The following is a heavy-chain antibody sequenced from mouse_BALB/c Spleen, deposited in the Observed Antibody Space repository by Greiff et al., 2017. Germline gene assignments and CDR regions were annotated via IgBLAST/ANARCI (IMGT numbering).Heavy chain of an antibody. D-gene: IGHD4-1*01. J-gene: IGHJ3*01. CDR1: GFSLTSYG. CDR2: IWAGGST. Sequence: VKLQESGPGLVAPSQSLSITCTVSGFSLTSYGVHWVRQPPGKGLEWLGVIWAGGSTNYNSALMSRLSISKDNSKSQVFLKMNSLQTDDTAMYYCASELGGDWFAYWGQETLVTVSA. V-gene: IGHV2-9*02. CDR3: ASELGGDWFAY.